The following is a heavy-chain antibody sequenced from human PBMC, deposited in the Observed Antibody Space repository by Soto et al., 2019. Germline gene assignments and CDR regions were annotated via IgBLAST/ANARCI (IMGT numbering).Heavy chain of an antibody. J-gene: IGHJ4*02. CDR1: GFTFSSYA. CDR2: ISYDGSNK. Sequence: QVQLVESGGGVVQPGRSLRLSCAASGFTFSSYAMHWVRQAPGKGLEWVAVISYDGSNKYYADSVKGRFTISRDNAKNSLYLQMNSLRAEDTAVYYCASLIAAAGTYYFDYWGQGTLVTVSS. D-gene: IGHD6-13*01. V-gene: IGHV3-30-3*01. CDR3: ASLIAAAGTYYFDY.